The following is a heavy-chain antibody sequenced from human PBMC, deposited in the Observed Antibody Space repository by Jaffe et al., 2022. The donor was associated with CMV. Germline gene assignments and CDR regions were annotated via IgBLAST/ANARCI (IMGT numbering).Heavy chain of an antibody. V-gene: IGHV3-49*04. CDR3: TRDAGEPYSSGWYPYYFDY. J-gene: IGHJ4*02. CDR2: IRSKAYGGTT. CDR1: GFTFGDYA. D-gene: IGHD6-19*01. Sequence: EVQLVESGGGLVQPGRSLRLSCTASGFTFGDYAMSWVRQAPGKGLEWVGFIRSKAYGGTTEYAASVKGRFTISRDDSKSIAYLQMNSLKTEDTAVYYCTRDAGEPYSSGWYPYYFDYWGQGTLVTVSS.